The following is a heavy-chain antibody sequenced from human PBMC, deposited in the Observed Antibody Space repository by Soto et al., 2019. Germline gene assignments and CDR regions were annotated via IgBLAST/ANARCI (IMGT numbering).Heavy chain of an antibody. CDR1: GFTFSRYW. J-gene: IGHJ6*02. CDR2: ISSYGSDT. CDR3: ASNYAYAEGYYWYGIDV. D-gene: IGHD3-16*01. Sequence: VQLVESGGGLVLPGGSLRLSCAASGFTFSRYWMHWVRQAPGKWLVWVSRISSYGSDTHYADSVKGRFTISRDNAKNRLYLQMNSLRADDTAVYYCASNYAYAEGYYWYGIDVWGQGTTVTVSS. V-gene: IGHV3-74*01.